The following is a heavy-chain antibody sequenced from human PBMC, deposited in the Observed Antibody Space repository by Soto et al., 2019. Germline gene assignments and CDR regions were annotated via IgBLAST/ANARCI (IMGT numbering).Heavy chain of an antibody. CDR2: ISAYNGNT. D-gene: IGHD6-6*01. CDR3: ARDHMAARRRSSCYGMDV. V-gene: IGHV1-18*04. Sequence: AASVKVSCKASGYTFTSYGISWVREAPGQWLERIGWISAYNGNTNYAQKSQGRDTMTTDTSTSTAYMELRRLTSDDTAVYYCARDHMAARRRSSCYGMDVWGQETTVTVSS. CDR1: GYTFTSYG. J-gene: IGHJ6*02.